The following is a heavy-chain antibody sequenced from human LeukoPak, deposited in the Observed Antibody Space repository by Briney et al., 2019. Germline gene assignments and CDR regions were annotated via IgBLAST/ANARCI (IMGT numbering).Heavy chain of an antibody. CDR2: INPNSGGT. Sequence: GASVKVSCKASGYTFTGYYMHWVRQAPGQGLEWMGWINPNSGGTNCAQKFQGRVTMTRDTSISTAYMELSRLRSDDTAVYYCARGRKWEPYGMDVRGQGTTVTVSS. V-gene: IGHV1-2*02. CDR1: GYTFTGYY. J-gene: IGHJ6*02. D-gene: IGHD1-26*01. CDR3: ARGRKWEPYGMDV.